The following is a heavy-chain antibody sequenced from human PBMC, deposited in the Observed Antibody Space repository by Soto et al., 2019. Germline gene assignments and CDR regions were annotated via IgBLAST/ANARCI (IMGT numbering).Heavy chain of an antibody. D-gene: IGHD2-8*01. J-gene: IGHJ4*02. Sequence: QVQLVQSGAEGKKPGSSVTVSCKASGDTFTTNSLNWVRQAPGQGLEWMGGIIPVVGTTKYAQKYQDRVTITGDKSTNTAYMELSSLRSDDTAVYYCARGLLYATTYFDYWGQGTPVTVSS. CDR2: IIPVVGTT. CDR1: GDTFTTNS. CDR3: ARGLLYATTYFDY. V-gene: IGHV1-69*06.